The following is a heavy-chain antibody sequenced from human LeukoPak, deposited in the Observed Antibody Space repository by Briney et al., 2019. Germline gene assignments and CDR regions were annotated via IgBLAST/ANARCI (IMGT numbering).Heavy chain of an antibody. Sequence: ASVKVSCKASGYTFTGYYMHWVRQAPGQGLEWMGWINPNSGGTNYAQKFQGRVTMTRDTSISTAYMELSRLRSDDTAVYYCARDRILRYFDWFGFLGYWGQGTLVTVSS. J-gene: IGHJ4*02. V-gene: IGHV1-2*02. CDR2: INPNSGGT. CDR1: GYTFTGYY. CDR3: ARDRILRYFDWFGFLGY. D-gene: IGHD3-9*01.